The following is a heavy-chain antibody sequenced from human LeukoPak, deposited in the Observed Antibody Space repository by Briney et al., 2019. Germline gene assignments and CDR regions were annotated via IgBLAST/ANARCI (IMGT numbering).Heavy chain of an antibody. V-gene: IGHV4-34*01. D-gene: IGHD6-13*01. CDR3: ARGPQPSSSWNEVFDY. Sequence: GSLRLSCAASGFTFSSYAMSWIRQPPGKGLEWIGEINHSGSTNYNPSLKSRVTISVDTSKNQFSLKLSSVTAADTAVYYCARGPQPSSSWNEVFDYWGQGTLVTVSS. J-gene: IGHJ4*02. CDR1: GFTFSSYA. CDR2: INHSGST.